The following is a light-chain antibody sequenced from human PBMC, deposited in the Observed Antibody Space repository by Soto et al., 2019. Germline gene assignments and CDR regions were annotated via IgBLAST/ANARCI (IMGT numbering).Light chain of an antibody. J-gene: IGKJ1*01. CDR1: QSISSY. CDR2: AAS. V-gene: IGKV1-39*01. CDR3: QQSYSTPQT. Sequence: DIQMTQSPSSLSASVGDRVMITCRASQSISSYLNWYQQKVGKAPKLLIYAASSLYSGVPSRFSGSGSGTDFTLTISNLQPDDFGTYYCQQSYSTPQTFGQGTKVDIK.